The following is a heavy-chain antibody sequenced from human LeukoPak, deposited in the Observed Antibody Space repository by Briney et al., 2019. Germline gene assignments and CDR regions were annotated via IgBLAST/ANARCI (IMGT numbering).Heavy chain of an antibody. CDR3: ARGWAMGATGVARWFDP. D-gene: IGHD1-26*01. J-gene: IGHJ5*02. Sequence: SETLSLTCAVYGGSFSGYYWSWIRQPPGKGLEWIGEINHSGSTNYNPSLKSRVTISVDTSKNQFSLKLSSVTAADTAVYYRARGWAMGATGVARWFDPWGQGTLVTVSS. CDR1: GGSFSGYY. CDR2: INHSGST. V-gene: IGHV4-34*01.